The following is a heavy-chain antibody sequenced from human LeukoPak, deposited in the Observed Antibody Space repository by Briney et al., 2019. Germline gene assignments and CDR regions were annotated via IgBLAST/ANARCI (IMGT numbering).Heavy chain of an antibody. Sequence: PGGSLRLSCAASGFTFSSYWMSWVRQAPGKGLEWVANIKQDGSEKYYVDSVKGRFTISRDNAKNSLYLQMNSLRAEDTAVYYCGRVSESLVNGGVGWSFDNWGQGTLVTVSS. CDR1: GFTFSSYW. CDR3: GRVSESLVNGGVGWSFDN. D-gene: IGHD6-19*01. CDR2: IKQDGSEK. V-gene: IGHV3-7*03. J-gene: IGHJ4*02.